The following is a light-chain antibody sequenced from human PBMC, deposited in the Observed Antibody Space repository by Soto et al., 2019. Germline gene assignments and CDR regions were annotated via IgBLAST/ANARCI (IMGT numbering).Light chain of an antibody. Sequence: EIVMTQAPATLSVSPGERATLSCRASETVNSNYLAWYQHKRGQAPRLLIYGASSRATGIPDRFSGSGSGTDFTLTITRLEPEDFAIYYCQQYGSSRTFGQGTKVDI. CDR3: QQYGSSRT. J-gene: IGKJ1*01. CDR2: GAS. CDR1: ETVNSNY. V-gene: IGKV3-20*01.